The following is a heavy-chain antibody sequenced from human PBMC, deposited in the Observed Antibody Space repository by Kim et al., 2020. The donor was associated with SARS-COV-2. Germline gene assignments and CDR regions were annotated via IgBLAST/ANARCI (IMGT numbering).Heavy chain of an antibody. CDR2: IYYSGST. V-gene: IGHV4-59*01. D-gene: IGHD6-13*01. Sequence: SETLSLTCTVSGDSISYYYCSWIRQPPGKGLEWMGYIYYSGSTNYNPSLKSRVTISVDTSKNQFSLELTSVTAADTAVYYCARSEGRSSWHQFDHCGQGT. CDR1: GDSISYYY. J-gene: IGHJ4*02. CDR3: ARSEGRSSWHQFDH.